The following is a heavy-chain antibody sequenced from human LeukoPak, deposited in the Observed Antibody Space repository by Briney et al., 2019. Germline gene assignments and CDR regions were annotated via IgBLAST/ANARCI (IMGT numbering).Heavy chain of an antibody. D-gene: IGHD2-15*01. Sequence: PSETLSLTCTVSGGSISNYYWSWIRQPAGKGLEWIGRIYISGSTSGSTSYNPSLKNRVTISVDTSKDQFSLKLTSVTAADTALYYCARRPPWWQDSGIDFDIWGQGTMVTVSS. CDR1: GGSISNYY. J-gene: IGHJ3*02. CDR2: IYISGSTSGST. V-gene: IGHV4-4*07. CDR3: ARRPPWWQDSGIDFDI.